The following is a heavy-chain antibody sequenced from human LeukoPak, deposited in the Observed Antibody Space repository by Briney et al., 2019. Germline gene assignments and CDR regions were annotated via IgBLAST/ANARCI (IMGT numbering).Heavy chain of an antibody. J-gene: IGHJ6*03. D-gene: IGHD3-3*01. CDR3: ARAPADYDFWSGRGYYYYYYMDV. CDR1: GGTFSSYA. Sequence: ASVKVSCKASGGTFSSYAISWVRQAPGQGLEWMGGIIPIFGTANYAQKFQGRVTITADESTSTAYMELSSLRSEDTAVYYCARAPADYDFWSGRGYYYYYYMDVWGKGTTVTLSS. V-gene: IGHV1-69*13. CDR2: IIPIFGTA.